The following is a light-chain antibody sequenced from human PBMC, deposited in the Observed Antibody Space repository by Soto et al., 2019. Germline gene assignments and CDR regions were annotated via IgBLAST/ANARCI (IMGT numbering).Light chain of an antibody. CDR2: DAS. CDR3: QQRSNLLT. CDR1: QSVSSY. V-gene: IGKV3-11*01. Sequence: EILLTQSPATLSLSPGERATLSCRASQSVSSYLAWYQQQPGQAPRLLIYDASNRATGIPARLSGSGSGTDFTLTIRSLEPEDFAVYYCQQRSNLLTFGGGTKVDIK. J-gene: IGKJ4*01.